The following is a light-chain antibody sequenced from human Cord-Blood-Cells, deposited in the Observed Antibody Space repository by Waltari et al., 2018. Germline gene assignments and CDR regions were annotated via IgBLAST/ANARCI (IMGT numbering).Light chain of an antibody. CDR2: GAS. CDR1: QSVSSN. CDR3: QQYNNWQT. Sequence: EIVMTQSPATLFVSPGERATLSCRASQSVSSNLACYQQKPGQAPRLLIYGASTRATAIPARFSGSGSGIEFTLTISSLQSEDFAVYYCQQYNNWQTFGQGTKLEIK. V-gene: IGKV3-15*01. J-gene: IGKJ2*01.